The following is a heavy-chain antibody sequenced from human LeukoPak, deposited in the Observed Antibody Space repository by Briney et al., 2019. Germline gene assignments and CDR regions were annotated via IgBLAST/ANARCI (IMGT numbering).Heavy chain of an antibody. CDR3: ARWRQTTILVMHPSYYFDY. CDR2: INPDSGGT. V-gene: IGHV1-2*02. Sequence: ASLKVSCMASGFTSTGYYMHWVPQAPGQRLEWMGWINPDSGGTHSAQNFQGSVTMTRDTSGSTAYMELSRLRSDDTAVYYCARWRQTTILVMHPSYYFDYWGQGTLVTVSS. J-gene: IGHJ4*02. D-gene: IGHD3-22*01. CDR1: GFTSTGYY.